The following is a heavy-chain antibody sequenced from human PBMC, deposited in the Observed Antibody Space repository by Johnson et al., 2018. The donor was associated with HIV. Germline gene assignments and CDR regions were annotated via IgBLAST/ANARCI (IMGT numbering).Heavy chain of an antibody. J-gene: IGHJ3*02. V-gene: IGHV3-53*01. CDR2: IYTGDST. D-gene: IGHD3-16*01. Sequence: QLVESGGGLIQPGGSLRLSCAASGFTVSASSMIWVRQAPGEGLKWVSLIYTGDSTSYADSVKGRFTISTDTSKNTLYLQMNALRAEDTAVYYCAISIPRPGWGDAFDIWGQGTMVTVSS. CDR1: GFTVSASS. CDR3: AISIPRPGWGDAFDI.